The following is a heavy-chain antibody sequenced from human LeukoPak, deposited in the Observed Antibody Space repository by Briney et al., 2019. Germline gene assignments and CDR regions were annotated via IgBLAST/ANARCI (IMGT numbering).Heavy chain of an antibody. CDR1: GGTFSSYA. Sequence: ASVKVSCKASGGTFSSYAISWVRQAPGQGLEWMGWISAYNGNTNYAQKLQGRVTMTTDTSTSTAYMELRSLRSDDTAVYYCARGQIRVSSVRKGGPGSYYFDYWGQGTLVTVSS. CDR3: ARGQIRVSSVRKGGPGSYYFDY. V-gene: IGHV1-18*01. D-gene: IGHD1-26*01. CDR2: ISAYNGNT. J-gene: IGHJ4*02.